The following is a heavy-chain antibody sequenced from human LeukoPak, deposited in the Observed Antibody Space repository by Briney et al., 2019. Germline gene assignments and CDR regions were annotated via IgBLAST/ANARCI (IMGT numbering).Heavy chain of an antibody. Sequence: GASVKVSCKASGGTFSRYAISWVRQAPGQGLEWMGGIIPIFGTANYAQKFQGRVTITTDESTSTAYMELSSLRSEDTAVYYCARECIAARTGGFDYWGQGTLVTVSS. CDR1: GGTFSRYA. CDR2: IIPIFGTA. D-gene: IGHD6-6*01. V-gene: IGHV1-69*05. J-gene: IGHJ4*02. CDR3: ARECIAARTGGFDY.